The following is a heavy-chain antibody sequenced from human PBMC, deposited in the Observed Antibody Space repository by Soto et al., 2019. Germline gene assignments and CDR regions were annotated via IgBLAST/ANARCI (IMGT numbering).Heavy chain of an antibody. D-gene: IGHD3-10*01. Sequence: SETLSLTCTVSGGSISSSSYYWGWIRQPPGKGLEYIGSIHYSQSTYYNPSLKSRFSISVDTSKNQFSLKLSSVTAADTAVYYCARHAKGHYASGSYNYWFAPWGQGTLVTVSS. CDR3: ARHAKGHYASGSYNYWFAP. CDR1: GGSISSSSYY. V-gene: IGHV4-39*01. CDR2: IHYSQST. J-gene: IGHJ5*02.